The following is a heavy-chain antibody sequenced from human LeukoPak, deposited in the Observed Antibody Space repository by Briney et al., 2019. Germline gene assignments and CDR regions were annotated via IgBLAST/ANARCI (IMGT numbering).Heavy chain of an antibody. J-gene: IGHJ4*02. V-gene: IGHV4-39*07. CDR2: IYYSGST. CDR1: GGSISSYY. CDR3: ARDGYDILTGWYYFDY. D-gene: IGHD3-9*01. Sequence: SETLSLTCTVSGGSISSYYWGWIRQPPGKGLEWIGSIYYSGSTYYNPSLKSRVTISVDTSKNQFSLKLSSVTAADTAVYYCARDGYDILTGWYYFDYWGQGTLVTVSS.